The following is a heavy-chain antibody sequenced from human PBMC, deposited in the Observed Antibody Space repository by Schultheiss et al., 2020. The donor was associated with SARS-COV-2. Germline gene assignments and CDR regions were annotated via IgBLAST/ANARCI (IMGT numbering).Heavy chain of an antibody. Sequence: GESLKISCKASGYTFTGHYMHWVRQAPGQGLEWMGRINPNSGDTDYAQEFQGRVTLTKDTSVSTVYMELRSLRSDDTAVYYCAIPGAYAGTYFDYWGQGTLVTVSS. CDR2: INPNSGDT. D-gene: IGHD2-2*01. J-gene: IGHJ4*02. CDR3: AIPGAYAGTYFDY. V-gene: IGHV1-2*02. CDR1: GYTFTGHY.